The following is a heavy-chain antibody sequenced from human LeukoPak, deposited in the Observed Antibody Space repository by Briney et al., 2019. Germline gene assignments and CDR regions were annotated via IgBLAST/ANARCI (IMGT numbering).Heavy chain of an antibody. CDR3: AGGTSPTLYYYYYYGMDV. V-gene: IGHV3-11*01. CDR2: ISSSGSTI. J-gene: IGHJ6*02. D-gene: IGHD2-2*01. Sequence: GGSLRLSCAASGFTFSDYYMSWIRQAPGKGPEWVSYISSSGSTIYYADSVKGRFTISRDNAKNSLYLQMNSLRAEDTAVYYCAGGTSPTLYYYYYYGMDVWGQGTTVTVSS. CDR1: GFTFSDYY.